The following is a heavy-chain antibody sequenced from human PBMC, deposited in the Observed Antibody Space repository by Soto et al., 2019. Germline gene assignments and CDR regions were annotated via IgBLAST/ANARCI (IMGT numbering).Heavy chain of an antibody. CDR3: ARHRTYYDFWSGYYLDY. D-gene: IGHD3-3*01. Sequence: TLSLTCTVSGGSISSYYWSWIRQPPGKGLEWIGYIYYSGSTNYNPSLKSRVTISVDTSKNQFSLKLSSVTAADTAVYYCARHRTYYDFWSGYYLDYWGQGTLVTVSP. CDR2: IYYSGST. J-gene: IGHJ4*02. CDR1: GGSISSYY. V-gene: IGHV4-59*08.